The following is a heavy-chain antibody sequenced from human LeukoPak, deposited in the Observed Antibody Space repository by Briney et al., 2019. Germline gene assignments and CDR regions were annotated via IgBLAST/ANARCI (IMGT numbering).Heavy chain of an antibody. CDR2: IYYSGST. D-gene: IGHD3-16*02. CDR1: GGSISSSSYY. V-gene: IGHV4-39*07. CDR3: ARGSSDDYVWGSYRLWFDY. Sequence: PSETLSLTCTVSGGSISSSSYYWGWIRQPPGKGLEWIGSIYYSGSTYYNPSLKSRVTISVDTSKNQFSLKLSSVTAADTAVYYCARGSSDDYVWGSYRLWFDYWGQGTLVTVSS. J-gene: IGHJ4*02.